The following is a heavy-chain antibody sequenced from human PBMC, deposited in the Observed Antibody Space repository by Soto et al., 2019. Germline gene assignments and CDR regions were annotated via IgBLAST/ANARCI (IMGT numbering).Heavy chain of an antibody. J-gene: IGHJ4*02. CDR3: ARVVDRREDGYGDYHFDY. CDR1: GGTFSSYA. CDR2: IIPIFGTA. D-gene: IGHD4-17*01. Sequence: ASVKVSCKASGGTFSSYAISWVRQAPGQGLEWMGGIIPIFGTANYAQKFQGRVTITADESTSTAYMELSSLRSEDTAVYYCARVVDRREDGYGDYHFDYWGQGTLVTVSS. V-gene: IGHV1-69*13.